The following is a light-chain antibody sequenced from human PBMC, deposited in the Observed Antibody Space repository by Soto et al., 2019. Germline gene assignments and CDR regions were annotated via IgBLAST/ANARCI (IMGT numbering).Light chain of an antibody. CDR2: SAS. J-gene: IGKJ1*01. CDR3: QQYAGTPRT. Sequence: EIMLTQSPGALSLSPGERGTLSCRASQNLGTLYLAWFQQKSGQAPRLLIYSASRRATGIPDRFTGSGSGTDFTLTINSVEPEDFAVYFCQQYAGTPRTFGQGTKVDIK. CDR1: QNLGTLY. V-gene: IGKV3-20*01.